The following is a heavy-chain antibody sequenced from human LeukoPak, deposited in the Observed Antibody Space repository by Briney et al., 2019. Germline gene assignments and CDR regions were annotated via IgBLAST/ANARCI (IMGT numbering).Heavy chain of an antibody. CDR2: MYSSGST. CDR1: GGSISDYY. CDR3: ATFFGGPYYFDY. D-gene: IGHD3-16*01. V-gene: IGHV4-59*08. J-gene: IGHJ4*02. Sequence: SETLSLTCTVSGGSISDYYWSWIRQPPGKGLEWIGYMYSSGSTSYNPSLKSRVTLSVDTSKNQFSLKMGSVTAADTAVYYCATFFGGPYYFDYWGQGTLVTVSS.